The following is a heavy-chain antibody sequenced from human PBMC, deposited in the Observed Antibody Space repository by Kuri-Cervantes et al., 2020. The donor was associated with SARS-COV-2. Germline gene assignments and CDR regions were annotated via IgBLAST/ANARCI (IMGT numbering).Heavy chain of an antibody. J-gene: IGHJ4*02. V-gene: IGHV3-30*03. CDR1: EFTFSSYG. CDR3: ARGDYYDSSGYYLHYFDY. CDR2: ISYDGSNK. Sequence: GGSLRLSCAASEFTFSSYGMHWVRQAPGKGLEWVAVISYDGSNKYYADSVKGRFTISRDNSKNTLYLQMNSLRAEDTAVYYCARGDYYDSSGYYLHYFDYWGQGTLVTVSS. D-gene: IGHD3-22*01.